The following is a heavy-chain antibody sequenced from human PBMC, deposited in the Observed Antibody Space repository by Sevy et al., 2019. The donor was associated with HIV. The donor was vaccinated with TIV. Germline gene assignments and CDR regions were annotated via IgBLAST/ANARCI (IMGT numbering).Heavy chain of an antibody. CDR2: IRTKHYGGTT. V-gene: IGHV3-49*03. Sequence: GGSLRLSCTASGFTFGDYAISWFRQAPGKGLEWVGFIRTKHYGGTTEYAASVKGRFTISRDDSKNIAYLQMNSLKTQDTAVYYCTRGDGHCCGDCYSSPPWWFDPWGQGTLVTVSS. J-gene: IGHJ5*02. CDR1: GFTFGDYA. CDR3: TRGDGHCCGDCYSSPPWWFDP. D-gene: IGHD2-21*02.